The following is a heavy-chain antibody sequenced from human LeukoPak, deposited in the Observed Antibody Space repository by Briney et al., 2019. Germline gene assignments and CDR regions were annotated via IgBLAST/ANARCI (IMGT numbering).Heavy chain of an antibody. Sequence: LPGGSLRLSCAASGFTVSSNYMSWVRQAPGKGLEWVSVIYSGGSTYYADSVKGRFTISRDNSKNTLYLQMDSLRAEDTAVYYCASGSGPFYGMDVWGQGTTVTVSS. CDR1: GFTVSSNY. D-gene: IGHD3-10*01. J-gene: IGHJ6*02. V-gene: IGHV3-66*01. CDR3: ASGSGPFYGMDV. CDR2: IYSGGST.